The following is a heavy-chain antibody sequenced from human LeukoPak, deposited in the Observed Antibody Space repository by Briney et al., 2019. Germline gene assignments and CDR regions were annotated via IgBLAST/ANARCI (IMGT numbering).Heavy chain of an antibody. Sequence: GSSVKVSCKASGGTFSSYAISWVRQAPGQGLEWMGRIIPILGIANYAQKFQGRVTITADKSTSTAYMELSSLRSEDTAVYYCARGRRYCSSTSCYSWFDPWGQRTLVTVSS. CDR1: GGTFSSYA. CDR2: IIPILGIA. J-gene: IGHJ5*02. D-gene: IGHD2-2*01. CDR3: ARGRRYCSSTSCYSWFDP. V-gene: IGHV1-69*04.